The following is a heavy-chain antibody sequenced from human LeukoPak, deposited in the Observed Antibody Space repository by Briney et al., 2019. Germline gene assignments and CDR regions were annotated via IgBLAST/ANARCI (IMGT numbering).Heavy chain of an antibody. CDR2: INHSGST. Sequence: SETLSLTCAVYGGSFSGYYWSWIRQPPGKGLEWIGEINHSGSTNYNPSLKSRVTISVDTSKNQFALNLSSVTAADTAVYYCARGRYYYDSRGYYKQYYFDYWGQGTLVTVSS. D-gene: IGHD3-22*01. V-gene: IGHV4-34*01. J-gene: IGHJ4*02. CDR3: ARGRYYYDSRGYYKQYYFDY. CDR1: GGSFSGYY.